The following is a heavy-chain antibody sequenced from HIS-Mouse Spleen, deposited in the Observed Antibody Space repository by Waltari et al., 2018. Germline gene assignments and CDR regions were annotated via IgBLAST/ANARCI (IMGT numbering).Heavy chain of an antibody. D-gene: IGHD6-19*01. Sequence: QVQLVESGGGVVQPGRSLRLSCAASGFTFSIYAMHWVGQAPGKGLEWVAVISYDGSNKYYADSVKGRFTISRDNSKNTLYLQMNSLRAEDTAVYYCARVWGIAVAGAFDIWGQGTMVTVSS. CDR1: GFTFSIYA. J-gene: IGHJ3*02. V-gene: IGHV3-30*04. CDR3: ARVWGIAVAGAFDI. CDR2: ISYDGSNK.